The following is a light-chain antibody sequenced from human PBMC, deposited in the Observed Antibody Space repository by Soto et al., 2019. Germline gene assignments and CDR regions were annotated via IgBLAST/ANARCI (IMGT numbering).Light chain of an antibody. V-gene: IGLV1-44*01. CDR2: SYD. CDR3: AAWDATLDGYV. CDR1: SSNLGDNT. Sequence: QSVLTQPTSASGTPGQRVTISCSTSSSNLGDNTVNWYQHVPGTAPKLLIYSYDQRPSGVPDRFSGSRSGTSASLAISGLQSEDEADYYCAAWDATLDGYVFGTRTKLTVL. J-gene: IGLJ1*01.